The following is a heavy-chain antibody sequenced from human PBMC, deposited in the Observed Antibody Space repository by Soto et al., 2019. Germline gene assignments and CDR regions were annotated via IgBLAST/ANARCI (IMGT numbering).Heavy chain of an antibody. V-gene: IGHV4-59*01. D-gene: IGHD6-25*01. J-gene: IGHJ3*02. CDR2: IYYSGST. CDR3: ARGPTVRLKTAFDI. CDR1: GGSISSYY. Sequence: PSETLSLTCTVSGGSISSYYWSWIRQPPGKGLEWIGYIYYSGSTNYNPSLKSRVTISVDTSKNQFSLKLGSVTAADTAVDYCARGPTVRLKTAFDIWGQGTMVTVSS.